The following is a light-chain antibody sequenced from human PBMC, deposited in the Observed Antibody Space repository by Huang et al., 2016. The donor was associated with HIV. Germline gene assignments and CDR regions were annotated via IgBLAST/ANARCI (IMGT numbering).Light chain of an antibody. CDR2: KAS. V-gene: IGKV1-5*03. J-gene: IGKJ2*01. CDR1: QGISDL. Sequence: DIQMTQSPSTLSASVGDRVTITCRASQGISDLLAWYQQKPGKAPKLLIYKASNLEYGVPSRFSGSGSGTEFTLTISSLQPDDFATYYCQQYDNFSTFAQGTKLEIQ. CDR3: QQYDNFST.